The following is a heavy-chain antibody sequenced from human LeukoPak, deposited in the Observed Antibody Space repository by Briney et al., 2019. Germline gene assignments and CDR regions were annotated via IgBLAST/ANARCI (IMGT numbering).Heavy chain of an antibody. CDR1: GFTFSHYA. V-gene: IGHV3-23*01. J-gene: IGHJ4*02. CDR2: IGGGGDGA. Sequence: GGSLRLSCAASGFTFSHYAMRWVRQAPGKGLEWLSEIGGGGDGAYHADSVKGRFTISRDNAKNSLYLQMNSLRAEDTALYYCAKDGSGTIVGANYWGQGTLVTVSS. CDR3: AKDGSGTIVGANY. D-gene: IGHD1-26*01.